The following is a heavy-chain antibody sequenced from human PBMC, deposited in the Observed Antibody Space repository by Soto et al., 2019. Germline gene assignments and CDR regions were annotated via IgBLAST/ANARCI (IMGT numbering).Heavy chain of an antibody. CDR2: ISGSGGST. Sequence: EVQLLESGGGLVQPGGSLRLSCAASGFTFSSYAMSWVRQAPGKGLEWVSAISGSGGSTYYADSVNGRFTISRDNSNNTLYLQMNSLIAEDTAVYYCAKGCDYNDYCDYGMDVWGQGTTVTVSS. CDR1: GFTFSSYA. D-gene: IGHD3-10*01. CDR3: AKGCDYNDYCDYGMDV. J-gene: IGHJ6*02. V-gene: IGHV3-23*01.